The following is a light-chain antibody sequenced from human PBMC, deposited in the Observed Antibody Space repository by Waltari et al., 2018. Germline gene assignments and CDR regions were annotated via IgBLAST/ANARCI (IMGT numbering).Light chain of an antibody. Sequence: DIEMTQSPSSLPASVGARVTITCLASRSIYSYLNWYQQRPGKSPIVLIYTASTLQSGVPARFSGSGSGTDFTLTISSLQPEDFATYYCQQSYSAPRTFGQGTKVEIK. CDR3: QQSYSAPRT. CDR2: TAS. V-gene: IGKV1-39*01. J-gene: IGKJ1*01. CDR1: RSIYSY.